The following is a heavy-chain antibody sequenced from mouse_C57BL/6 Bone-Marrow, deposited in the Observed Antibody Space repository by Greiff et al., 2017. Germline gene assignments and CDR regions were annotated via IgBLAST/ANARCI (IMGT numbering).Heavy chain of an antibody. Sequence: QVQLQQSGAELVRPGASVTLSCKASGYTFTDYEMHWVKQTPVHGLEWIGAIAAETGGTAYNQKFKGKAILTADKSSSTAYMELRSLTSEDSAVYDCTRWLPFYAMDYWGQGTSVTVSS. CDR1: GYTFTDYE. J-gene: IGHJ4*01. D-gene: IGHD2-2*01. CDR2: IAAETGGT. V-gene: IGHV1-15*01. CDR3: TRWLPFYAMDY.